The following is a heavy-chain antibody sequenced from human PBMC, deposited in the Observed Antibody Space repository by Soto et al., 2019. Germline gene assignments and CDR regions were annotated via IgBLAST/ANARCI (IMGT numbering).Heavy chain of an antibody. D-gene: IGHD2-15*01. V-gene: IGHV4-39*01. Sequence: SETLSLTCTVSGGSIYRSGYYWGWIRQPPGRGLEWIGNIDYNGVTYSNPSLKSRVTISRDTSKNQFSLKLTSVTAADTALYYCGKVLVGATGRTDSDSWGPGTLVTVSS. CDR3: GKVLVGATGRTDSDS. J-gene: IGHJ4*02. CDR1: GGSIYRSGYY. CDR2: IDYNGVT.